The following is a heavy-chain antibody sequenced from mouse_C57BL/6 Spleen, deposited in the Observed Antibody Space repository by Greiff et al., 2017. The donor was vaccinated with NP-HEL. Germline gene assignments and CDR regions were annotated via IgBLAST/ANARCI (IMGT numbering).Heavy chain of an antibody. D-gene: IGHD2-12*01. CDR3: ARRSYPYAMDY. CDR1: GYTFTDYY. Sequence: EVQLQQSGPELVKPGASVKISCKASGYTFTDYYMNWVKQSHGKSLEWIGDINPNNGGTSYNQKFKGKATLTVDKSSSTAYMGLRSLTSEDSAVYYCARRSYPYAMDYWGQGTSVTVSS. J-gene: IGHJ4*01. CDR2: INPNNGGT. V-gene: IGHV1-26*01.